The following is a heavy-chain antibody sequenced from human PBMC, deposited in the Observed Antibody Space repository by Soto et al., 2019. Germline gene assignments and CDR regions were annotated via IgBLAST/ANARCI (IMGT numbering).Heavy chain of an antibody. Sequence: ASVKVSCKASGYTFTSYGISWVRQAPGQGLEWMGWISAYNGNTNYAQKLQGRVTMTTDTSTSTAYMELRSLRSDDTAVYYCARDRLGYCSGGSCPQGYWGQGTLVTVSS. CDR1: GYTFTSYG. J-gene: IGHJ4*02. V-gene: IGHV1-18*01. CDR2: ISAYNGNT. D-gene: IGHD2-15*01. CDR3: ARDRLGYCSGGSCPQGY.